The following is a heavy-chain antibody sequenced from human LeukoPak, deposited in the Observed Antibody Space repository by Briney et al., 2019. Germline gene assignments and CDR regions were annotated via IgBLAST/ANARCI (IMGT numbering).Heavy chain of an antibody. D-gene: IGHD5-12*01. CDR2: INSDGSST. Sequence: GGSLRLSCAASGFTFSSYWMHWVRQAPGKGLVGVSRINSDGSSTSYADSVKGRFTISRDNAKNTLYLQMNSLRAEDTAVYYCARLGGYDTFDYWGQGTLVTVSS. V-gene: IGHV3-74*01. CDR1: GFTFSSYW. J-gene: IGHJ4*02. CDR3: ARLGGYDTFDY.